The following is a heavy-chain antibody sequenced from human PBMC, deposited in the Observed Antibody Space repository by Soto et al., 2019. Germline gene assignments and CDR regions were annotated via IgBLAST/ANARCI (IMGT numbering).Heavy chain of an antibody. J-gene: IGHJ4*02. CDR3: AKDVTGWHRFRY. CDR2: ISGSGGST. V-gene: IGHV3-23*01. D-gene: IGHD6-19*01. Sequence: GGSLRLSCAASGFTFSSYAINWVRQAPGKGLEWVSAISGSGGSTYYADSVKGRLTISRDNSKNTLYLQMNSLRAEDTAVYYCAKDVTGWHRFRYWGQGTLVTVSS. CDR1: GFTFSSYA.